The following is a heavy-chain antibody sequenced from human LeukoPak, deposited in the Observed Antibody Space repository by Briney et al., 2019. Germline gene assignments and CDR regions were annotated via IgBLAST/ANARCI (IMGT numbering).Heavy chain of an antibody. Sequence: ASVKVSCKASGYTFTGYYMHWVRQALGQGLEWMGWINPNSGGTNYAQKFQGRVTMTRDTSISTAYMELSRLRSDDTAVYYCAGGTYCSGGSCYLFSYYYYGMDVWGQGTTVTVSS. J-gene: IGHJ6*02. CDR3: AGGTYCSGGSCYLFSYYYYGMDV. CDR2: INPNSGGT. V-gene: IGHV1-2*02. CDR1: GYTFTGYY. D-gene: IGHD2-15*01.